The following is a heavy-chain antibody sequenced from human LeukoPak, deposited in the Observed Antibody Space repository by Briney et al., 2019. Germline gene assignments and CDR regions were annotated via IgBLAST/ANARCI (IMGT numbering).Heavy chain of an antibody. V-gene: IGHV3-23*01. CDR2: ISGSGDIT. D-gene: IGHD5-12*01. CDR1: GFTFSNYL. Sequence: GGSLRLSCAASGFTFSNYLMNWVRQAPGKGLERVSSISGSGDITYYADSVKGRFTMSRDNSKNTLYLQMNSLRAEDTAVYYCAQGDSGYENYYYYYYMGVWGKGTAVTVSS. J-gene: IGHJ6*03. CDR3: AQGDSGYENYYYYYYMGV.